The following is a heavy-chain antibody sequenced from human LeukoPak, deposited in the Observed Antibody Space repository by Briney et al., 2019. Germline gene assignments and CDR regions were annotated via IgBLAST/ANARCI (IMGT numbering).Heavy chain of an antibody. V-gene: IGHV3-15*01. CDR3: TTDEAAGTDY. Sequence: GGSLRLSCAASGLTFRNAWMTWVRQAPGKGLEWVGRIKSKTDGGTIDYAAPVKGRFTISRDDSKNTLFLQMSRLRTEDTAVYYCTTDEAAGTDYWGQGTLVTVSS. J-gene: IGHJ4*02. D-gene: IGHD6-13*01. CDR1: GLTFRNAW. CDR2: IKSKTDGGTI.